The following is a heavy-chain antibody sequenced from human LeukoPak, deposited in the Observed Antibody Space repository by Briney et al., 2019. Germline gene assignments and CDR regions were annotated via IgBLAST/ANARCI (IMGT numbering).Heavy chain of an antibody. CDR2: INHSGST. Sequence: PSETLSLTCAVYGGSFSGYYWSWIRQPPGKGLEGIGEINHSGSTNYNPSLKSRVTISVDTSKTQFSLKLSSVTAADTAVYYCARGRPSIAAAARRWFDPWGQGTLVTVSS. J-gene: IGHJ5*02. D-gene: IGHD6-13*01. CDR1: GGSFSGYY. V-gene: IGHV4-34*01. CDR3: ARGRPSIAAAARRWFDP.